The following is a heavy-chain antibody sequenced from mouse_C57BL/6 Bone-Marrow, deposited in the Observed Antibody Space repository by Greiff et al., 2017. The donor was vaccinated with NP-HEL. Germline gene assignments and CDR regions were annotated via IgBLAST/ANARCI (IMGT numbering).Heavy chain of an antibody. Sequence: EVQVVESGGGLVKPGGSLKLSCAASGFTFSSYAMSWVRQTPEKRLEWVATISDGGSYTYYPDNVKGRFTISRDNAKNNLYLQMSHLKSEDTAMYYCARDRGYYGSSGYAMDYWGQGTSVTVSS. D-gene: IGHD1-1*01. CDR3: ARDRGYYGSSGYAMDY. J-gene: IGHJ4*01. V-gene: IGHV5-4*01. CDR2: ISDGGSYT. CDR1: GFTFSSYA.